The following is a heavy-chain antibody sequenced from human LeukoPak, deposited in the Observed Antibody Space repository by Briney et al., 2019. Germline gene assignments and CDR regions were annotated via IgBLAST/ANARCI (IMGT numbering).Heavy chain of an antibody. D-gene: IGHD3-10*01. J-gene: IGHJ6*02. CDR1: GYTFTSYA. Sequence: ASVKVSCKASGYTFTSYAISWVRQAPGQGLAWMGRIIPILGIANYAQKFQGRVTITADKSTSTAYMELSSLRSEDTAVYYCARTSEVPPYYYYGMDVWGQGTTVTVSS. CDR3: ARTSEVPPYYYYGMDV. V-gene: IGHV1-69*04. CDR2: IIPILGIA.